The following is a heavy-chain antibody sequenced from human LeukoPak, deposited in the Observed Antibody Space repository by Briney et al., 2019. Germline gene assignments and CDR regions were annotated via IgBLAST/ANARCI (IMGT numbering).Heavy chain of an antibody. CDR2: IDVTTGIS. CDR3: AKVNCTPPYT. D-gene: IGHD2-21*01. J-gene: IGHJ5*02. Sequence: PGGSLRLSCAASGFTFSTYSMSWVRQAPGKGLEWVSTIDVTTGISYYADSVKGRFTISRDNFQNTLFLQLNNLRVGDTAVYYCAKVNCTPPYTWGQGTLVTVSS. CDR1: GFTFSTYS. V-gene: IGHV3-23*01.